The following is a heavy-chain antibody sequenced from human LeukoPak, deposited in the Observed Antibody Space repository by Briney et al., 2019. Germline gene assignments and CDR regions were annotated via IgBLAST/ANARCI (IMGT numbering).Heavy chain of an antibody. Sequence: TAGGSLRLSCAASGFTFSDYYMSWIRQAPGKGLEWVSYISSSSSYTNYADSVKGRFTISRDNAKNSLYLQMNSLRAEDTAVYYCARTGGYCSGGSCYPNWFDPWGQETLVTVSS. V-gene: IGHV3-11*06. CDR3: ARTGGYCSGGSCYPNWFDP. CDR1: GFTFSDYY. D-gene: IGHD2-15*01. CDR2: ISSSSSYT. J-gene: IGHJ5*02.